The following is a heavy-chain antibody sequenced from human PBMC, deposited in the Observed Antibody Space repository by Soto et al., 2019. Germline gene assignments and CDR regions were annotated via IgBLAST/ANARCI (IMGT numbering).Heavy chain of an antibody. V-gene: IGHV4-39*01. Sequence: SETLSLTCTVSGGSISSSSYYWGWIRQPPGKGLEWIGSIYYSGSTYYNPSLKGRVTISVDTSKNQFSLKLSSVTAADTAVYYCARLSRSSWYRAYYYGMDVWGQGTTVTVSS. CDR2: IYYSGST. J-gene: IGHJ6*02. CDR1: GGSISSSSYY. D-gene: IGHD6-13*01. CDR3: ARLSRSSWYRAYYYGMDV.